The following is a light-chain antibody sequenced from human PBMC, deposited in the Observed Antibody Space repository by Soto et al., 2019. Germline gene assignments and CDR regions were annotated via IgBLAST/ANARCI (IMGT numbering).Light chain of an antibody. Sequence: DIQMTQSPSSVSASVGDRVTITCRASQDMSSWLGWYQQKPGKAPKLLIYAASNLQSGVPSRFSGSGSGTDFTLTIRSLEPEDSATYYCQQANSFPLTFGGGTKVEIK. CDR3: QQANSFPLT. V-gene: IGKV1D-12*01. CDR1: QDMSSW. J-gene: IGKJ4*01. CDR2: AAS.